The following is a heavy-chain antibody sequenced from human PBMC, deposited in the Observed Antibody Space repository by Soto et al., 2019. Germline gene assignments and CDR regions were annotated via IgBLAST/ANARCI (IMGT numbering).Heavy chain of an antibody. V-gene: IGHV4-31*03. D-gene: IGHD1-7*01. CDR3: ARGPGGGWNYRVDAFDI. CDR1: GGSISSGGYY. CDR2: IYYSGST. Sequence: QVQLQESGPGLVKPSQTLSLTCTVSGGSISSGGYYWSWIRQHPGKGLEWIGYIYYSGSTYYNPSLMRRVTISVDTSKNQFSLKLSSVTAADTAVYYCARGPGGGWNYRVDAFDIWGQGTMVTVSS. J-gene: IGHJ3*02.